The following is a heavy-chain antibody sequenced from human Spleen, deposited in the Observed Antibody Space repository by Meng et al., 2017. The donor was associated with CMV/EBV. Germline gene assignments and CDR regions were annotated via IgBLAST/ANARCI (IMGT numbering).Heavy chain of an antibody. Sequence: GESLKISCAASGFTFNNYNMNWVRQVPGKGPEWISYISSTSIYIYYADSVKGRFTISRDNAKNTLSLQMNSLRAEDTAVYYCVRDSYLNALYYGMDVWGQGTTVTVSS. CDR2: ISSTSIYI. CDR3: VRDSYLNALYYGMDV. D-gene: IGHD2/OR15-2a*01. J-gene: IGHJ6*02. V-gene: IGHV3-21*01. CDR1: GFTFNNYN.